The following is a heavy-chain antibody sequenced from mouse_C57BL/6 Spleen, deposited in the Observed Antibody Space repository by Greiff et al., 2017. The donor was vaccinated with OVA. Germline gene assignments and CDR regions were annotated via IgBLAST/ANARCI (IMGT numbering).Heavy chain of an antibody. Sequence: VQLKESGPGLVKPSQSLSLTCSVTGYSITSGYYWNWIRQFPGNKLEWMGYISYDGSNNYNPSLKNRISITRDTSKNQFFLKLNSVTTEDTATYYCARGDGNSWYFDVWGTGTTVTVSS. J-gene: IGHJ1*03. D-gene: IGHD2-1*01. CDR2: ISYDGSN. CDR1: GYSITSGYY. V-gene: IGHV3-6*01. CDR3: ARGDGNSWYFDV.